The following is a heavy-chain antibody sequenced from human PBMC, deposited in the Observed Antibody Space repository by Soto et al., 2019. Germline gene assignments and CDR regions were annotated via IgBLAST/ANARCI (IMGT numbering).Heavy chain of an antibody. V-gene: IGHV3-9*01. D-gene: IGHD2-15*01. Sequence: PGGSLRLSCAASGFTFDDYAMHWVRQAPGKGLEWVSGISWNSGSIGYADSVKGRFTISRDNAKNSLYLQMNSLRAEDTALYYCAKDITPGGSVFFTGFDYWGQGTLVTVSS. J-gene: IGHJ4*02. CDR2: ISWNSGSI. CDR3: AKDITPGGSVFFTGFDY. CDR1: GFTFDDYA.